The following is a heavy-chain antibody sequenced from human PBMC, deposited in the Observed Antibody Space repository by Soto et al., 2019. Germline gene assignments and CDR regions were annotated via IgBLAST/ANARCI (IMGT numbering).Heavy chain of an antibody. J-gene: IGHJ6*02. V-gene: IGHV4-34*01. CDR3: ARGWSGSYYYYYGMDV. D-gene: IGHD1-26*01. Sequence: SETLSLTCAVYGGSFSGYYWSWIRQPPGKGLEWIGEINHSGSTNYNPSLKSRVTISVDTSKNQFSLKLSSVTAADTAVYYCARGWSGSYYYYYGMDVWGQGTTVTVSS. CDR2: INHSGST. CDR1: GGSFSGYY.